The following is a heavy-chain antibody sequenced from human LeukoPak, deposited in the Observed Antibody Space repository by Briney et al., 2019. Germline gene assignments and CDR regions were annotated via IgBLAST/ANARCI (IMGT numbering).Heavy chain of an antibody. CDR1: GGSISSGGYY. D-gene: IGHD3-10*01. J-gene: IGHJ6*04. Sequence: SQTLSLTCTVSGGSISSGGYYWSWIRQLPGKGLEWIGYIYYSGSTYYNPSLKSQVPISVDTSKNQFSLKLSSVTAADTAVYYCARGAREVRRYGMDVWGKGTTVTVSS. CDR3: ARGAREVRRYGMDV. V-gene: IGHV4-31*01. CDR2: IYYSGST.